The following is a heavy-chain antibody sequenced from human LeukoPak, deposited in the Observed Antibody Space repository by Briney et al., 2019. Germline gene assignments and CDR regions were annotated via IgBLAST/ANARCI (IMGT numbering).Heavy chain of an antibody. Sequence: GGSLRLSCAASGFTFSSYGMHWVRQAPGKGLEWVAVISYDGSNKYYADSVKGRFTFSRDNSKNTLYLQMNSLRAEDTAVYYCAKDRALYGSGSYVDYWGQGTLVTVSS. J-gene: IGHJ4*02. CDR2: ISYDGSNK. D-gene: IGHD3-10*01. CDR1: GFTFSSYG. V-gene: IGHV3-30*18. CDR3: AKDRALYGSGSYVDY.